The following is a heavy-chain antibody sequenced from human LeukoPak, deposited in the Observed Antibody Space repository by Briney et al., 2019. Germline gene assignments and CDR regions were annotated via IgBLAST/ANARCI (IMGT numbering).Heavy chain of an antibody. CDR2: INHSGST. D-gene: IGHD5-24*01. CDR3: ARLCVEMATIGVYFDY. CDR1: GGSFSGYY. Sequence: SETLSLTCAVYGGSFSGYYWSWIRQPPGKGLEWIGEINHSGSTNYNPSLKSRVTISVDTSKNQFSLKLSSVTAADTAVYYCARLCVEMATIGVYFDYWGQGTLVTVSS. V-gene: IGHV4-34*01. J-gene: IGHJ4*02.